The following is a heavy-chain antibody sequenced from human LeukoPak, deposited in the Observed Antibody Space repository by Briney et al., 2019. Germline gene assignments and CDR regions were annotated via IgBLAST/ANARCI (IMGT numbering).Heavy chain of an antibody. CDR1: GYTLTELS. CDR2: FDPEDGET. J-gene: IGHJ4*02. D-gene: IGHD4-17*01. V-gene: IGHV1-24*01. Sequence: GASVKVSCKVSGYTLTELSMHWVRQAPGKGLEWMGGFDPEDGETIYAQKFQGRVTMTEDTSTDTAYMELSSLSSEDTAVYYCATPQPYGDYAVGHYWGQGTLVTVSS. CDR3: ATPQPYGDYAVGHY.